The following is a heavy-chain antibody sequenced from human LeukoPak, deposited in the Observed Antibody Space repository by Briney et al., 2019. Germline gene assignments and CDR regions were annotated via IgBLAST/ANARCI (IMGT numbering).Heavy chain of an antibody. CDR1: GGSISSYY. V-gene: IGHV4-59*01. J-gene: IGHJ4*02. D-gene: IGHD5-18*01. CDR2: IYHSGST. CDR3: AREGYSYGPFDY. Sequence: SETLSLTCTVSGGSISSYYWSWIRQPPGKGLEWIGYIYHSGSTNYNPSLKSRVTISVDTSKNQFSLKLSSVTAADTAVYYCAREGYSYGPFDYWGQGTLVTVSS.